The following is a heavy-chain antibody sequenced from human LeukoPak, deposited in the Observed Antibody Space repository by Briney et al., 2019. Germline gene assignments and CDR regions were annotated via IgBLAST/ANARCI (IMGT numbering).Heavy chain of an antibody. D-gene: IGHD1-14*01. Sequence: SETLSLTCTVSGGSISSYYWSWIRQPPGKGVEWIGYIYYSGSTNYNPSLKSRVTISVDTSKNQFSLKLTSVTAADTAVYYCARAPEYGLYYFDYWGQGTLVTVSS. CDR2: IYYSGST. J-gene: IGHJ4*02. CDR1: GGSISSYY. CDR3: ARAPEYGLYYFDY. V-gene: IGHV4-59*12.